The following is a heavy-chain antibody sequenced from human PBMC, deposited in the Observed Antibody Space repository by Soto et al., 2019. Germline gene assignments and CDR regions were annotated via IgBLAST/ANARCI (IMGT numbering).Heavy chain of an antibody. CDR1: GYTFSPYG. Sequence: QVQLVQSGAEVKKPGASVKVSCKTSGYTFSPYGISWVRQAPGQGLEWMGWINPYNGNTDYAENLQGRVTMTTETSTNAAFMELRSLKSDDTGIYFCARNRVGVPRWLVGHFDYWGQGTLVTVSS. CDR3: ARNRVGVPRWLVGHFDY. V-gene: IGHV1-18*01. CDR2: INPYNGNT. D-gene: IGHD6-19*01. J-gene: IGHJ4*02.